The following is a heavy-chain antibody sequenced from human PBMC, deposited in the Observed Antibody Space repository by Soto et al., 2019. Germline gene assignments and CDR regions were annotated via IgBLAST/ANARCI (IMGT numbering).Heavy chain of an antibody. J-gene: IGHJ5*02. CDR3: ATEDGRIAARRGGWFDP. CDR2: INAGNGNT. Sequence: ASVKVSCKASGYTLTSYAMHWVRQAPGQRLEWMGWINAGNGNTKYSQKFQGRVTITRDTSASTAYMELCSLRSEDTAVYYCATEDGRIAARRGGWFDPGAREPWSRSPQ. D-gene: IGHD6-6*01. CDR1: GYTLTSYA. V-gene: IGHV1-3*01.